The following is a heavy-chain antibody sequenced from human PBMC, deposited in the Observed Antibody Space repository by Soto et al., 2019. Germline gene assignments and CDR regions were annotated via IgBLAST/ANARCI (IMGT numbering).Heavy chain of an antibody. CDR2: IWYDGSNK. V-gene: IGHV3-33*01. Sequence: PGGSLRLSCAASGFTFSSYGMHWVRQAPGKGLEWVAVIWYDGSNKYYADSVKGRFTISRDNSKNTLYLQMNSLRAEDTAVYYCARVYCSSTSCYRFYGMDVWGQGTTVTVSS. D-gene: IGHD2-2*01. J-gene: IGHJ6*02. CDR1: GFTFSSYG. CDR3: ARVYCSSTSCYRFYGMDV.